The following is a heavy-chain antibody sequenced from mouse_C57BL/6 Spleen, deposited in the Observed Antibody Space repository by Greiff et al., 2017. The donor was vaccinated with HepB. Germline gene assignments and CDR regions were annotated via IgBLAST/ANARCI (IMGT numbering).Heavy chain of an antibody. V-gene: IGHV1-81*01. D-gene: IGHD1-1*01. CDR2: IYPRSGNT. CDR1: GYTFTSYG. J-gene: IGHJ2*01. CDR3: ARSALMSTVVAHFDY. Sequence: VQLQQSGAELARPGASVKLSCKASGYTFTSYGISWVKQRTGQGLEWIGEIYPRSGNTYYNEKFKGKATLTADKSSSTAYMELRSLTSEDSAVYFCARSALMSTVVAHFDYWGQGTTLTVSS.